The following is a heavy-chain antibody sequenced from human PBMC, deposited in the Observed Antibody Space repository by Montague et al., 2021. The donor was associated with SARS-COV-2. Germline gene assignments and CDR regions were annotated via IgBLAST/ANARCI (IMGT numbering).Heavy chain of an antibody. D-gene: IGHD2/OR15-2a*01. Sequence: SLRLSCAASGFLFNSYALHWVRQAPGKGLEWVAVISYDGSDKCYADSVKGRFTISRDTSKNTLFLQTNSLRAEDTAVYYCTRGHAYSTFTPVSYWGQGTLVTVSS. V-gene: IGHV3-30-3*01. CDR3: TRGHAYSTFTPVSY. CDR1: GFLFNSYA. J-gene: IGHJ4*02. CDR2: ISYDGSDK.